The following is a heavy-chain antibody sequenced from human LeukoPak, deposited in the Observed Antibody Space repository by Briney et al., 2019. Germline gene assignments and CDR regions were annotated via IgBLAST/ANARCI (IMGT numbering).Heavy chain of an antibody. Sequence: QAGGSLRLSCAASGFTFDDYAMHWVRQAPGKGLEWVSLISWDGGSTYYTDSVKGPFTISRDNSKHSLYLQMNSLRAEDTALYYCAKDFGGPGIAAAAPYWGQGTLVTVSS. D-gene: IGHD6-13*01. CDR1: GFTFDDYA. CDR2: ISWDGGST. CDR3: AKDFGGPGIAAAAPY. V-gene: IGHV3-43D*03. J-gene: IGHJ4*02.